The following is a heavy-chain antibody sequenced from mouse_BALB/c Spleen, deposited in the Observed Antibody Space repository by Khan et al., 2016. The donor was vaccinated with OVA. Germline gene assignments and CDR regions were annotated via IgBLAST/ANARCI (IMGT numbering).Heavy chain of an antibody. Sequence: EVQLVETGPGLVKPSQSLSFTCTLTGYSIASDYAWNWIRQFPGNKLEWMGHISYSGNTTYNPSLKSRISITRDTSKNQFFLQLNVVTAEDTATYYCARIYGGDFDYWGQGTTLTVSS. CDR1: GYSIASDYA. V-gene: IGHV3-2*02. J-gene: IGHJ2*01. D-gene: IGHD1-1*01. CDR2: ISYSGNT. CDR3: ARIYGGDFDY.